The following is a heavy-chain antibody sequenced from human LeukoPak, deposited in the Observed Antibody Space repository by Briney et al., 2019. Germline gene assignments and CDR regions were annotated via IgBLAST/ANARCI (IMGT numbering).Heavy chain of an antibody. D-gene: IGHD6-19*01. CDR1: GGTFSSYA. CDR2: IIPIFGTA. J-gene: IGHJ4*02. CDR3: ARVPIAVAGGGFDY. Sequence: ASVKVSCKAPGGTFSSYAISWVRQAPGQGLEWMGGIIPIFGTANYAQKFQGRVTITADESTSTAYMELSSLRSEDTAVYYCARVPIAVAGGGFDYWGQGTLVTVSS. V-gene: IGHV1-69*13.